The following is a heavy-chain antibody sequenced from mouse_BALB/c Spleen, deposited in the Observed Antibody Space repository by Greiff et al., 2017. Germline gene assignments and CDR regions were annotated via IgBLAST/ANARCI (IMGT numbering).Heavy chain of an antibody. D-gene: IGHD1-1*01. CDR1: GFSLTDYG. V-gene: IGHV2-6-5*01. Sequence: QVQLKQSGPGLVAPSQSLSITCTVSGFSLTDYGVSWIRQPPGKGLEWLGVIWGGGSTYYNSALKSRLSISKDNSKSQVFLKMNSLQTDDTAMYYCAKQQDHYYGSAPFAYWGQGTLVTVSA. J-gene: IGHJ3*01. CDR2: IWGGGST. CDR3: AKQQDHYYGSAPFAY.